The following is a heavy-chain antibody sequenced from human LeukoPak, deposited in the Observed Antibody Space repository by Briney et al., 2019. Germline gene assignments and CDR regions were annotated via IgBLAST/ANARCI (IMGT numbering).Heavy chain of an antibody. J-gene: IGHJ6*02. Sequence: VASVKVSCKASGYTFTSYGISWVRQAPGQGLEWMGWMNPNSGITNYAQQLQGRVSMTRNTSISTAYMELSNLRSEDTAVYYCATAQSPSSWPYHYYYGLDVWGLGTTVTVSS. V-gene: IGHV1-8*02. CDR2: MNPNSGIT. CDR1: GYTFTSYG. D-gene: IGHD6-13*01. CDR3: ATAQSPSSWPYHYYYGLDV.